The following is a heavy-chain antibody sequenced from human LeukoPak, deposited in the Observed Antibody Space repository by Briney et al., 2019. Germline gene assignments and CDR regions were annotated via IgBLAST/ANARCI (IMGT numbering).Heavy chain of an antibody. Sequence: GGSLRLSCAASGFTFSGYAMSWVRQAPGKGPEWVSVISGSGGSTYYADSVKGRFTISRDNSKNTLYLQMNSLRAEDTAVYYCAKGSSSSSRYYFDYWGQGTLVTVSS. CDR1: GFTFSGYA. D-gene: IGHD6-6*01. CDR2: ISGSGGST. V-gene: IGHV3-23*01. J-gene: IGHJ4*02. CDR3: AKGSSSSSRYYFDY.